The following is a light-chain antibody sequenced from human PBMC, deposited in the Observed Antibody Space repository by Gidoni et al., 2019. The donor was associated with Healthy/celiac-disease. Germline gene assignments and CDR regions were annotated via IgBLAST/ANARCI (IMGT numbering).Light chain of an antibody. CDR3: QQRSNWPWWT. CDR1: QSVSSY. Sequence: EIVLTRSTATLSLSPGERATLSCRASQSVSSYLAWYQQKPGQAPRLLIYDASNRATGTPARFSRSGSGTDFTLTISSLEPEDFAVYYCQQRSNWPWWTFXHXTKVEIK. V-gene: IGKV3-11*01. J-gene: IGKJ1*01. CDR2: DAS.